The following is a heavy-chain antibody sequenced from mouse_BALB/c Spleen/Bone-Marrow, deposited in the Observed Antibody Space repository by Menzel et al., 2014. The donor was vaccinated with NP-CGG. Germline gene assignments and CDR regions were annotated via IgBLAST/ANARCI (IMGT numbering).Heavy chain of an antibody. CDR1: GYTFSNYW. Sequence: VMLVESGAELMKPGASVKISCKATGYTFSNYWIEWIKQRPGHGPEWIGEILPGSGSSNYNEKLKGKATFTADTSSNTAYMQLSSLTSEDSAVYYCARTADGYYYAMDYWGQGTSVTVSS. CDR3: ARTADGYYYAMDY. V-gene: IGHV1-9*01. CDR2: ILPGSGSS. J-gene: IGHJ4*01. D-gene: IGHD2-3*01.